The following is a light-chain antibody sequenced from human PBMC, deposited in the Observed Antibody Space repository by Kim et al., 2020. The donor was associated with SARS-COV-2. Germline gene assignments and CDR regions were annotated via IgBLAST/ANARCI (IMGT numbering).Light chain of an antibody. J-gene: IGKJ5*01. CDR1: QSVNSN. Sequence: EIVMTQPPAILSVSPGERVTLSCRASQSVNSNLAWHQQKPGQAPRLLIYGASTRATGVPARFSGGGSGTEFTLTISSLQSEDFAVYYCQQYNNMITFGQGTRLEIK. V-gene: IGKV3-15*01. CDR2: GAS. CDR3: QQYNNMIT.